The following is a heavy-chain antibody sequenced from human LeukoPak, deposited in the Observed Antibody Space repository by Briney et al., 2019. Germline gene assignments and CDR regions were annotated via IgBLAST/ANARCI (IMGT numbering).Heavy chain of an antibody. Sequence: SETLSLTCTVSGYSISSGYYWGWIRQPPGKGLEWIGSIYHSGSTYYNPSLKSRVTISVDTSKNQFSLKLSSVTAADTAVYYCARDPPTVHYWGQGTLVTVSP. V-gene: IGHV4-38-2*02. D-gene: IGHD4-17*01. CDR1: GYSISSGYY. J-gene: IGHJ4*02. CDR3: ARDPPTVHY. CDR2: IYHSGST.